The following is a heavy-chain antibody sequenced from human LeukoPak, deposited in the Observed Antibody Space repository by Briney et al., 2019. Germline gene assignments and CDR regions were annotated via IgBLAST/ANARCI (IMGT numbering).Heavy chain of an antibody. D-gene: IGHD4-17*01. V-gene: IGHV1-18*01. Sequence: ASVTVSCKASGYSFVLYGFSWVRQAPGQGPEGMGWISTYNGNTKYAENFQGRVTPTTDTPTSTASLELRSLRSDDTAVYYCARDEDYGTFVNVDYWGQGTLVTVSS. CDR2: ISTYNGNT. CDR3: ARDEDYGTFVNVDY. J-gene: IGHJ4*02. CDR1: GYSFVLYG.